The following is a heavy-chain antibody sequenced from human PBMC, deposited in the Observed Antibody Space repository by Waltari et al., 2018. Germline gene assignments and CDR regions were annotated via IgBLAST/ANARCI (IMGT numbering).Heavy chain of an antibody. J-gene: IGHJ4*01. CDR3: AKDFFGGVVVVAAPFDY. CDR1: GFTFSRYA. CDR2: ISGSGGST. V-gene: IGHV3-23*04. D-gene: IGHD2-15*01. Sequence: EVQLVESGGGLLQPGGSLRLSCAASGFTFSRYAMTLVRQAPGKGLEWVSAISGSGGSTYYAESVKGRFTISRDNSKNTLYLQMNSLRAEDTAVYYCAKDFFGGVVVVAAPFDYWGQEPWSPSPQ.